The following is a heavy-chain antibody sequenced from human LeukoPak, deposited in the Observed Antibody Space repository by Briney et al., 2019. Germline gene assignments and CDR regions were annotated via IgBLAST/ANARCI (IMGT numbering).Heavy chain of an antibody. J-gene: IGHJ5*02. Sequence: GGSLRLSCAASGFTFSSYWMHWVRQAPGKGLVWVSRINSDGSSTSYADSVKGRFTISRDNAKNTLYLQMNSLRAEDTAVYYCASAGAGDSGGWFDPWGQGTLVTVSS. CDR3: ASAGAGDSGGWFDP. CDR2: INSDGSST. CDR1: GFTFSSYW. D-gene: IGHD4-17*01. V-gene: IGHV3-74*01.